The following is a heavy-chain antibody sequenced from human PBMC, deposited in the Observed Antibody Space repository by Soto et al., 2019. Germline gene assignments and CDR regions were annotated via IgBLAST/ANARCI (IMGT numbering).Heavy chain of an antibody. Sequence: PSETLSLTCTVSGGSMSSYYWSWIRQPPGKGLEWIGYVYYSGSTNYNPSLKSRVTISVDTSKNQFSLKLSSVTAADTAVYYCARHYSSASYKVDHWGQGALVTVSS. D-gene: IGHD6-25*01. V-gene: IGHV4-59*01. J-gene: IGHJ4*02. CDR2: VYYSGST. CDR3: ARHYSSASYKVDH. CDR1: GGSMSSYY.